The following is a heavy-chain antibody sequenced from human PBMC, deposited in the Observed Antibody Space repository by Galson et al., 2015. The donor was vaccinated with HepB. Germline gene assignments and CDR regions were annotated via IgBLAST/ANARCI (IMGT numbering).Heavy chain of an antibody. V-gene: IGHV5-51*01. CDR2: IYPGDSDT. J-gene: IGHJ6*02. CDR3: ARQQQVVQGIGLDV. CDR1: GYTFINYW. Sequence: QSGAEVKKPGESLKISCKSSGYTFINYWIGWVRQMPGKGLEWMGIIYPGDSDTRFSPSFQGQVTISVDKSIGTAYLQWSSLKASDTAMYYCARQQQVVQGIGLDVWGQGTTVTVSS. D-gene: IGHD6-13*01.